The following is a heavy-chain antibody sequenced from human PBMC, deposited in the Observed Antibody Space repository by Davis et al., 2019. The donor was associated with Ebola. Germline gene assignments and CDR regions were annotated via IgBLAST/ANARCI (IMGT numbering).Heavy chain of an antibody. CDR1: GFTFSSYA. J-gene: IGHJ6*02. D-gene: IGHD3-3*01. Sequence: GESLKISCAASGFTFSSYAMSWVRQAPGKVLEWVSYISSSSSTIYYADSVKGRFTISRDNAKNSLYLQMNSMRDEDTAVYYCARENYDFGSGYLHYYYGMDVRGQGTTVTVSS. V-gene: IGHV3-48*02. CDR3: ARENYDFGSGYLHYYYGMDV. CDR2: ISSSSSTI.